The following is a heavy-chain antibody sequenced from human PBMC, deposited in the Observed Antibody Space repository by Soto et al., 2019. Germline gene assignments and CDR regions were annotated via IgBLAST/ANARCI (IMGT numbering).Heavy chain of an antibody. J-gene: IGHJ6*02. Sequence: ESLKISCKGSGYSFTNYWIGWVRQKPGKGLEWMGTIFSGDSDTRYSPSFQGQVTISADRSTSTAYLQWSSLKASDTAMYYCARTNYYYYGMDVWGQGTTVTVSS. V-gene: IGHV5-51*01. CDR1: GYSFTNYW. CDR2: IFSGDSDT. CDR3: ARTNYYYYGMDV.